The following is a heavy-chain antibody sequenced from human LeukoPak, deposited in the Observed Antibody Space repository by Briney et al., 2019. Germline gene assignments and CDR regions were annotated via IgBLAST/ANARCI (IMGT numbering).Heavy chain of an antibody. CDR1: GFTFSRSW. D-gene: IGHD1-26*01. CDR3: ARDPYTGNYGAFDI. Sequence: PGGSLRLSGAASGFTFSRSWMSWVRQAPGRGLEWVANIKQDGSDTHYVDSVKGRFTISRDNANNSLYLQMSSLGAEDTAVYYCARDPYTGNYGAFDIWGQGTMVTVSS. J-gene: IGHJ3*02. CDR2: IKQDGSDT. V-gene: IGHV3-7*05.